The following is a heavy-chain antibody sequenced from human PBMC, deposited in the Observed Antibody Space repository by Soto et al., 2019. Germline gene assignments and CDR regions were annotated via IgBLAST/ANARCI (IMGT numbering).Heavy chain of an antibody. CDR1: GFSFSNTW. V-gene: IGHV3-15*07. CDR3: TTDKDCHLTRCYLDH. J-gene: IGHJ4*02. Sequence: EVQLVESGGGLVKPGGSLSLSCAASGFSFSNTWMNWVRQAPGKGLEWVGRTKGGTPEYAAPVKGRFTISRDDSKDTLYLQMNSLETEDTGVYYCTTDKDCHLTRCYLDHWGQGTLVTVSS. CDR2: TKGGTP. D-gene: IGHD2-2*01.